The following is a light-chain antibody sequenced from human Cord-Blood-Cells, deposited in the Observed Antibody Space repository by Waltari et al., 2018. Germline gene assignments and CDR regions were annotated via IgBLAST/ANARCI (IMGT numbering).Light chain of an antibody. V-gene: IGKV4-1*01. CDR2: WGS. Sequence: DIVMTQSPDSLAVSLGERATINCKSSQSVLYSSNNKNDLAWYQQKPGQPPKLLIYWGSTRESGVPDRFSGSGSGTDFTLTISSLQAEDVAVYYCQQYYSTPFTFGPGTKVDIK. CDR3: QQYYSTPFT. J-gene: IGKJ3*01. CDR1: QSVLYSSNNKND.